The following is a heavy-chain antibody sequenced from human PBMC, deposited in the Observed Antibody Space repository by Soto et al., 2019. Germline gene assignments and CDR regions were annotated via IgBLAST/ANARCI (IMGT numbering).Heavy chain of an antibody. Sequence: EVQLVESGGGLVQPGGSLRLSCAASGFTFSSYSMNWVRQAPGKGLEWFSYISSSSSTIYYADSVKGRFTISRDNAKNTLYLQMTSLIAEDTAVYYCARDETSVPTLSWFHPWGQGTLVTVSS. CDR2: ISSSSSTI. CDR1: GFTFSSYS. J-gene: IGHJ5*02. V-gene: IGHV3-48*01. CDR3: ARDETSVPTLSWFHP.